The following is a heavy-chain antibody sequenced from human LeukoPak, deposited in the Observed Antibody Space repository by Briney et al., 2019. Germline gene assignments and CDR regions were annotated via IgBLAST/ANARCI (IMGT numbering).Heavy chain of an antibody. J-gene: IGHJ4*02. CDR2: ISGNGGST. D-gene: IGHD2-2*01. CDR1: GFTFSNYA. CDR3: VKTQLGYCSSTICYHFDY. Sequence: GGSLRLSCAASGFTFSNYAMSWVRQAPGKGLEYVSAISGNGGSTYYADSVKGRFTISRDNSKNTLYLQMSSLRAEDTAVYYCVKTQLGYCSSTICYHFDYWGQGTLVTVSS. V-gene: IGHV3-64D*09.